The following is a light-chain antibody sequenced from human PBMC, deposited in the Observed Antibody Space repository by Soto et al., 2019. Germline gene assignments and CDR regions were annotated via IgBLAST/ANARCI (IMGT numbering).Light chain of an antibody. J-gene: IGLJ1*01. V-gene: IGLV2-14*01. Sequence: SVLTQPASVSGSPGQSITISCAGTSSDIGGYNYVSWYQQHPGKAPKVMIYEVSNRPSGVSNRFSGSKSGNTASLTISGLQAEDEADYYCSSYTSSSTLYVFGSGTKVTDL. CDR2: EVS. CDR1: SSDIGGYNY. CDR3: SSYTSSSTLYV.